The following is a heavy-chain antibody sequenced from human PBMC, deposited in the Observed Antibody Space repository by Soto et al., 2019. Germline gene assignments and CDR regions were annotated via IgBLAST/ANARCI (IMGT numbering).Heavy chain of an antibody. CDR1: GFSLSTSGVG. Sequence: QITLKESGPPLVRPTQTLTLTCAFSGFSLSTSGVGVGWIRQPPGKALEWLAVIYWDDSKHYSPSLRSRLTITKDTSKNQVVITMPNMDPMDTGTYYCAHKGPEDCPLDYWGQGTLVTVSS. D-gene: IGHD2-21*02. V-gene: IGHV2-5*02. J-gene: IGHJ4*02. CDR2: IYWDDSK. CDR3: AHKGPEDCPLDY.